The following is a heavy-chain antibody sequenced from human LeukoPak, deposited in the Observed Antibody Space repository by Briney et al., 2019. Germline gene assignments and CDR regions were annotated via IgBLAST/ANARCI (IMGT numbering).Heavy chain of an antibody. D-gene: IGHD2/OR15-2a*01. V-gene: IGHV3-7*01. Sequence: GGSLRLSCAASGFTFSSYSMNWVRQAPGKGLEWVANIKQDGSEKYYVDSVKGRFTISRDNAKNSLYLQMNSLRAEDTAAYYCARGTFRDYAFDIWGQGTMVTVSS. CDR1: GFTFSSYS. CDR3: ARGTFRDYAFDI. J-gene: IGHJ3*02. CDR2: IKQDGSEK.